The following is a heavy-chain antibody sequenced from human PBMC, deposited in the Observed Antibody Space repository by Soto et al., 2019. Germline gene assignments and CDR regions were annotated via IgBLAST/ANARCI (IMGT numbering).Heavy chain of an antibody. D-gene: IGHD2-21*02. Sequence: QVQLVQSGAEEKKPGASVKVSCKASGYTFTSYAMHWVRQAPGQRLEWMGWINAGNGNTKYSQKFQGRVTITRDTSARTAYIELSSLRSEDTAVYYCARSIVVVTALDYWGPGTLVTVSS. CDR3: ARSIVVVTALDY. V-gene: IGHV1-3*05. J-gene: IGHJ4*02. CDR1: GYTFTSYA. CDR2: INAGNGNT.